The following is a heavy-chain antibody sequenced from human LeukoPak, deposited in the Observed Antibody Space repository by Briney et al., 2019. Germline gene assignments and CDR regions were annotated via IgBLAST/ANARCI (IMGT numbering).Heavy chain of an antibody. Sequence: PSETLSLTCAVYGGSFSGYYWSWIRQPPGKGLEWTGEINHSGSTNYNPSLKSRVTISVDTSKNQFSLKLSSVTAADTAVYYCARGRGWNIDYWGQGTLVTVSS. CDR2: INHSGST. J-gene: IGHJ4*02. V-gene: IGHV4-34*01. CDR3: ARGRGWNIDY. CDR1: GGSFSGYY. D-gene: IGHD1-1*01.